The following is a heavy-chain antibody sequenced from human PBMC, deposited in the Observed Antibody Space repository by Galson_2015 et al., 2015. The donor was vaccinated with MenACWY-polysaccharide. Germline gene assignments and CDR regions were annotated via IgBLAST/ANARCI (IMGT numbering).Heavy chain of an antibody. CDR2: IKCDESTT. CDR1: GFTFSTYW. CDR3: ARGRVVGSFVAVDF. Sequence: SLRLSCAASGFTFSTYWMHWVRQAPGKGLVWVSRIKCDESTTNYADSVKGRFTISRDNGKNTLYLQMNRLRAEDTAVYYCARGRVVGSFVAVDFWGKGTLVSVSS. V-gene: IGHV3-74*01. J-gene: IGHJ4*01. D-gene: IGHD1-26*01.